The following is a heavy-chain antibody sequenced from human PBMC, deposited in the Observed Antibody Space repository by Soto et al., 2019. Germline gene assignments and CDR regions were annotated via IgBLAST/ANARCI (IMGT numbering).Heavy chain of an antibody. Sequence: QVQLQESGPGLVKPSQTLSLTCTVSGGSISSGGYYWSWIRQHPGKGLEWIGYIYYSGSTYYNPSLTSRVTISVDTSKNQFSLKLSSVTAADTAVYYCARGRVVVVAANSFWFEPWGQGTLVTVSS. CDR3: ARGRVVVVAANSFWFEP. V-gene: IGHV4-31*03. D-gene: IGHD2-15*01. CDR1: GGSISSGGYY. J-gene: IGHJ5*02. CDR2: IYYSGST.